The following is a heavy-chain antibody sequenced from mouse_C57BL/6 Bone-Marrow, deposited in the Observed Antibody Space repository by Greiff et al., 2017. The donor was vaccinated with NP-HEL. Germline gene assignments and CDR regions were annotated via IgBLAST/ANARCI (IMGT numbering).Heavy chain of an antibody. Sequence: EVHLVESGGGLVQPGGSMKLSCVASGFTFSNYWMNWVRQSPEKGLEWVAQIRLKSDNYATHYAESVKGRFTISRDDSKSSVYLQMNNLRAEDTGIYYCTVPSYYSNLYAMDYWGQGTSVTVSS. CDR1: GFTFSNYW. CDR3: TVPSYYSNLYAMDY. V-gene: IGHV6-3*01. J-gene: IGHJ4*01. D-gene: IGHD2-5*01. CDR2: IRLKSDNYAT.